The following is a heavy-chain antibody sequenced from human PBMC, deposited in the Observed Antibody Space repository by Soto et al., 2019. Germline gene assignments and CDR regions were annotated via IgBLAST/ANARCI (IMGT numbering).Heavy chain of an antibody. V-gene: IGHV3-23*01. D-gene: IGHD3-9*01. CDR3: AKGPNYDILTGYQISYYFDY. J-gene: IGHJ4*02. CDR1: GFTFSSYA. CDR2: ISGSGGST. Sequence: GGSLRLSCAASGFTFSSYAMSWVRQAPGKGLEWVSAISGSGGSTYYADSVKGRFTISRDNSKNTLYLQMNSLRAEDTAVYYCAKGPNYDILTGYQISYYFDYWGQGTLVTVSS.